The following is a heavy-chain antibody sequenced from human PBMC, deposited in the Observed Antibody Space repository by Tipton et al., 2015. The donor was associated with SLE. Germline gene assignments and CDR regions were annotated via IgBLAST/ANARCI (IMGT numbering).Heavy chain of an antibody. Sequence: GPLRLSCAGSGFTVNGDYMTWVRQAPGKGLEWVSVIYSATSIYYADSVKGRFTISRDISKNTLYLQMNNLRAEDTAIYYCAIDNWKERAIDSWGQGTLVTVSS. CDR1: GFTVNGDY. V-gene: IGHV3-53*05. J-gene: IGHJ4*02. CDR3: AIDNWKERAIDS. CDR2: IYSATSI. D-gene: IGHD1-20*01.